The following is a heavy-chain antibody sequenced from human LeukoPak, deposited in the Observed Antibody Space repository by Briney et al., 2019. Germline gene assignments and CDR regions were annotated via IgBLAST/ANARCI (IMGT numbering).Heavy chain of an antibody. V-gene: IGHV4-59*01. D-gene: IGHD3-16*01. J-gene: IGHJ3*02. CDR1: GGSISSYF. Sequence: SETLSLTCTVSGGSISSYFWSWIRQPPGKGLEWIGYAYYSGSTNYNPSLKSRVTISVDTSKKQFSLKLSSATAADTAVYYCARVLDLSKRGLDAFDIWGQGTMVTVSS. CDR2: AYYSGST. CDR3: ARVLDLSKRGLDAFDI.